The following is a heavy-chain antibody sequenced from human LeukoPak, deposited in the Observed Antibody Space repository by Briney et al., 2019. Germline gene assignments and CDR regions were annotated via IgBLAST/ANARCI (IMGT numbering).Heavy chain of an antibody. CDR2: IYYSGST. V-gene: IGHV4-59*01. CDR3: ARASGWAFDY. J-gene: IGHJ4*02. D-gene: IGHD6-19*01. Sequence: SETLSLTCTVSGGSISSYYWSWIRQPPGKGLEWIGYIYYSGSTNYNPSLKSRVTISVDTSKNQFSPKLTSVTAADTAVYYCARASGWAFDYWGQGTLVTVSS. CDR1: GGSISSYY.